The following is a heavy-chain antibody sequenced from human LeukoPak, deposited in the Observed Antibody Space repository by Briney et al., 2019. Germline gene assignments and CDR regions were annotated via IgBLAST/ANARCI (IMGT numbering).Heavy chain of an antibody. D-gene: IGHD3-10*01. Sequence: SGTLSLTCAVSGGSISSSNWWSWVRQPPGKGLERIGEIYHSGSTNYNPSLKSRVTISVDTSKNRFSLKLTSVTAADTAVCYCARKGPSMVRGEVDVWGKGTTVTVSA. CDR1: GGSISSSNW. J-gene: IGHJ6*04. CDR2: IYHSGST. CDR3: ARKGPSMVRGEVDV. V-gene: IGHV4-4*02.